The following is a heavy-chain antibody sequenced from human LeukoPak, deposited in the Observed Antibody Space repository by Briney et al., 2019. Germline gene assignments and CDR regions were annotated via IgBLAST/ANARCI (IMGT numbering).Heavy chain of an antibody. Sequence: SETLSLTCTVSGGSISTSSYYWGWIRQPPGKGLQWIGSIYYNGSTYYNPSLKSRVIISVDTSKNQFSLKLSSVTAADTAVYYCARARVWFGLNWFDPWGQGTLVTVSS. V-gene: IGHV4-39*01. J-gene: IGHJ5*02. CDR2: IYYNGST. CDR3: ARARVWFGLNWFDP. D-gene: IGHD3-10*01. CDR1: GGSISTSSYY.